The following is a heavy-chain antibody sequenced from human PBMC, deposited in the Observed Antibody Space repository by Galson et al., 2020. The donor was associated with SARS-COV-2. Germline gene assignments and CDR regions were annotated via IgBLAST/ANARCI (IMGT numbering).Heavy chain of an antibody. D-gene: IGHD1-26*01. J-gene: IGHJ6*03. CDR3: VRGSDSNYYYYYMDV. CDR2: ISSSSSYK. Sequence: ESLKISCAVSGFAFTSYTMNWVRLAPGKGLELVSSISSSSSYKFYADSVKGRFTVSRDNAKNSVSLQMNSLRAEDTAVYYCVRGSDSNYYYYYMDVWGKGATVTVSS. CDR1: GFAFTSYT. V-gene: IGHV3-21*06.